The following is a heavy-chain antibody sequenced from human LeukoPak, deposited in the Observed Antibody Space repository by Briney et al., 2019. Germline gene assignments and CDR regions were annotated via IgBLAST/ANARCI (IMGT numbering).Heavy chain of an antibody. V-gene: IGHV6-1*01. D-gene: IGHD1-14*01. CDR3: ARDPNPFVLASKFDC. J-gene: IGHJ4*02. CDR1: GDSVSSNSVT. CDR2: TYYRSKWYN. Sequence: SQTLSLTCAISGDSVSSNSVTWNWIRQSPSRGLEWLGRTYYRSKWYNDYAVSVKSRITINPDTSKNQFSLQLNSVTPEDTAVYYCARDPNPFVLASKFDCWGQGTLVTVSS.